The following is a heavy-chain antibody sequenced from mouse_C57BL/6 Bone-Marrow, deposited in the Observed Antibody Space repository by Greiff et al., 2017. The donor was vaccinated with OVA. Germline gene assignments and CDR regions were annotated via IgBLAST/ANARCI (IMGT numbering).Heavy chain of an antibody. CDR3: ARLWFWYFDV. Sequence: EVMLVESGGGLVQPGGSLKLSCAASGFTFSDYGMAWVRQAPREGPEWVAFISNLAYSIYYADTVTGRFTISRENAKNTLYLEMSSLRSEDTAMYYCARLWFWYFDVWGTGTTVTVSS. V-gene: IGHV5-15*01. CDR2: ISNLAYSI. CDR1: GFTFSDYG. J-gene: IGHJ1*03. D-gene: IGHD2-2*01.